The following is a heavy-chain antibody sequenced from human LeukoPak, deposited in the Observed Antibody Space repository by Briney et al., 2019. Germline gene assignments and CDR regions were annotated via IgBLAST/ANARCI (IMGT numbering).Heavy chain of an antibody. D-gene: IGHD2-21*02. J-gene: IGHJ4*02. CDR2: ISGSGDST. V-gene: IGHV3-23*01. CDR3: ARGAGESCGGDCYSRVLDY. CDR1: GFTFSAHA. Sequence: TGGSLRLSCAASGFTFSAHAMSWVRQAPGKGPEWVSAISGSGDSTYSADSVEGRFTISRDNSKNTLHLQMNSLRDEDTAVYFCARGAGESCGGDCYSRVLDYWGQGTLVTVSS.